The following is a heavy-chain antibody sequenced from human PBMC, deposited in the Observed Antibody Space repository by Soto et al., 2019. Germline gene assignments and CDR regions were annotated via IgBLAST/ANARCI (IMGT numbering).Heavy chain of an antibody. CDR2: IYPGDSDT. Sequence: GESLKISCKGSGYSFSNYWIGWVRQMPGKGLEWMGIIYPGDSDTTYSPAFQGQVTISADKSISAAYLQWSSLKASDTAMYYCARQSKCINGVCYGDYWGQGTLVTVSS. CDR3: ARQSKCINGVCYGDY. D-gene: IGHD2-8*01. CDR1: GYSFSNYW. V-gene: IGHV5-51*01. J-gene: IGHJ4*02.